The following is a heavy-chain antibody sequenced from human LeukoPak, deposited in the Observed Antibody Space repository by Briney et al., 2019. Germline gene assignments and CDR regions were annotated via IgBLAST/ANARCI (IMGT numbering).Heavy chain of an antibody. CDR3: ARGGGYDSFDY. CDR1: GFTFSTYG. Sequence: GGSLSLSCAASGFTFSTYGIHWVRQAPGKGLEWVAFIRNDGSEKYFADSVKGRITISRDNAKNSVYLQMNSLRADDTAVYYCARGGGYDSFDYWGQGTQVTVSS. V-gene: IGHV3-30*02. D-gene: IGHD5-12*01. CDR2: IRNDGSEK. J-gene: IGHJ4*02.